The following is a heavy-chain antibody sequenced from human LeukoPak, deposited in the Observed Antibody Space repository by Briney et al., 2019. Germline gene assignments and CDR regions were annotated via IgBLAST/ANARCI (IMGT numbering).Heavy chain of an antibody. D-gene: IGHD4-17*01. CDR2: IHHDGRT. V-gene: IGHV4-34*01. J-gene: IGHJ3*01. CDR3: AREPEPQDYGDTANAYDL. CDR1: GGSLSGHY. Sequence: NPSETLSLTCTVYGGSLSGHYWSWIRQSPGKGLEWIGDIHHDGRTKYSPSLRSRVTIVLDTSKNESSLRLTRVTAADTAMYFCAREPEPQDYGDTANAYDLWGQGTMAIVSS.